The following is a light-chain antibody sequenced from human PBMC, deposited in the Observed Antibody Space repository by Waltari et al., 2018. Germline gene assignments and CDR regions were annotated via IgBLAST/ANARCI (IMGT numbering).Light chain of an antibody. V-gene: IGLV4-69*01. CDR3: QTGGHGTWV. CDR1: SWHPTNI. J-gene: IGLJ3*02. CDR2: VNSDGSH. Sequence: QLVLTQSPSASASLGASVKLTCTLSSWHPTNIIAWLQQKPEKGPRYLMKVNSDGSHNKGVEIPDRFSGSSSGAERYLTISSLQSEDEADYYCQTGGHGTWVFGGGTRLTVL.